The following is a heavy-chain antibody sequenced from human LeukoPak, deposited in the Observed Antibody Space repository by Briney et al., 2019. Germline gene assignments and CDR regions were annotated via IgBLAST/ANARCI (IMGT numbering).Heavy chain of an antibody. J-gene: IGHJ3*02. Sequence: GGSLRLSCAASGFTVSNYHMSWVRKAPGKGMEWVSVISGGGNTYYEDSVKGRFPISTDNSNNTLYLQMKSLRAEDTAVYYCARDDRGGSGTYYCAFDIWGLGTMVTVSS. CDR1: GFTVSNYH. V-gene: IGHV3-66*02. CDR3: ARDDRGGSGTYYCAFDI. D-gene: IGHD3-10*01. CDR2: ISGGGNT.